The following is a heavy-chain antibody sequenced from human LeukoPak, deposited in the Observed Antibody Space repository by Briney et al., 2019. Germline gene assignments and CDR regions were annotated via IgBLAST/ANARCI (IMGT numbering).Heavy chain of an antibody. D-gene: IGHD2-2*01. J-gene: IGHJ5*02. CDR3: ARGLYCSSTSCHGVWFDP. V-gene: IGHV4-59*01. Sequence: SETLSLTCTVSGGSISSYYWSWIRQPPGKGLEWIGYIYYSGSTNYNPSLKSRVTISVDTSKNQFSLKLSSVTAADTAVYYCARGLYCSSTSCHGVWFDPWGQGTLVTVSS. CDR2: IYYSGST. CDR1: GGSISSYY.